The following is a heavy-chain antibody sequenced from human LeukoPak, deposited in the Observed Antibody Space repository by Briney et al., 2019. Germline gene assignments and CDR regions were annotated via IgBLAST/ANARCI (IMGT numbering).Heavy chain of an antibody. CDR2: FSHDGNT. Sequence: SETLSLTCAVYGESFSDYYWSWIRQPPEKGLEWIWQFSHDGNTNYNPSLKSRVTLSTDMSKNQFSLRLTSVTTADTAIYYCARRRDWNDVLDSWGQGTPVTVSS. D-gene: IGHD1-1*01. CDR1: GESFSDYY. V-gene: IGHV4-34*01. J-gene: IGHJ4*02. CDR3: ARRRDWNDVLDS.